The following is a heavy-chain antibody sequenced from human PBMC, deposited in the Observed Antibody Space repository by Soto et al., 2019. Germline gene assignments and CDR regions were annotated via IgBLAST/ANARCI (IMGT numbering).Heavy chain of an antibody. CDR2: IYPGDSDT. Sequence: GESLKISCKGSGYSFTSYWIGWVRQMPGKGLEWMGIIYPGDSDTRYSPSFQGQVTISADKSISTAYLQWSSLKASDTAMYYCARTVYSYGLYYYYMDVWGKGTTVTVSS. CDR1: GYSFTSYW. J-gene: IGHJ6*03. V-gene: IGHV5-51*01. CDR3: ARTVYSYGLYYYYMDV. D-gene: IGHD5-18*01.